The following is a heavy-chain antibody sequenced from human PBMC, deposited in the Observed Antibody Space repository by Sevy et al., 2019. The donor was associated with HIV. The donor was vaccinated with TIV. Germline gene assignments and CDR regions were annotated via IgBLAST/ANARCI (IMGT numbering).Heavy chain of an antibody. Sequence: GGSLRLSCAVSGFTFSDYYMSWIRQAPGKGLEWLSYISSSGSTIYYADSVKGRFTMSRDNAKNALYLQMSSLRAEDTAFYYSASAGDWEPFFDYWGQGTLVTVSS. CDR1: GFTFSDYY. J-gene: IGHJ4*02. CDR3: ASAGDWEPFFDY. V-gene: IGHV3-11*01. D-gene: IGHD1-26*01. CDR2: ISSSGSTI.